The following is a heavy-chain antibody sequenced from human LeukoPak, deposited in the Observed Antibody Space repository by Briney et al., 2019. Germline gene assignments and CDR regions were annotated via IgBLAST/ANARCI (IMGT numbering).Heavy chain of an antibody. V-gene: IGHV4-38-2*02. CDR2: IYHSGST. Sequence: PSETLSLTCTVSGYSISSGYYWGWIRQPPGKGREWIGSIYHSGSTYYNPSLKSRVTISRDTSKNQFSLKLSSVTAADSAVYYCGRYRGNERGIDYWGQGTPVTVSS. CDR3: GRYRGNERGIDY. D-gene: IGHD5-12*01. CDR1: GYSISSGYY. J-gene: IGHJ4*02.